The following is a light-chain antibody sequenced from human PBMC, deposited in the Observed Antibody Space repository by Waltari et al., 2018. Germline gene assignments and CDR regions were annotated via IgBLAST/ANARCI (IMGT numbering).Light chain of an antibody. CDR1: SSNIGSNT. V-gene: IGLV1-44*01. CDR3: AAWDDSLKGYV. CDR2: SNN. Sequence: QSVLTQPPSASGTPGQRVTISCSGSSSNIGSNTLNWYQQLPGTAPKLLIYSNNQRPSGVPDRFSGSKSGTSASLAISGLQSEDEADYYCAAWDDSLKGYVFGTGTKVTVL. J-gene: IGLJ1*01.